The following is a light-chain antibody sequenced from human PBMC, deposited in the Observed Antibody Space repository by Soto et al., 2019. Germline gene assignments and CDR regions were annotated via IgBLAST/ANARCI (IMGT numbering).Light chain of an antibody. CDR1: ESVSSN. V-gene: IGKV3-15*01. CDR2: GAS. J-gene: IGKJ5*01. CDR3: QQYNSWPPIT. Sequence: SPGERATLSCRASESVSSNLAWYQQRPGQAPRLVIYGASTRATGIPARFSGGGSGTEFTLTISSLQSEDFAVYYCQQYNSWPPITFGQGTRLEIK.